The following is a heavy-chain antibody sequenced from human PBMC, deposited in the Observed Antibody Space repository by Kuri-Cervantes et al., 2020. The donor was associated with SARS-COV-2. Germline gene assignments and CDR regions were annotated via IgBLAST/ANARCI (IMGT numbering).Heavy chain of an antibody. CDR1: GGTFSSYA. D-gene: IGHD4-23*01. J-gene: IGHJ4*02. CDR2: IIPIFGTA. CDR3: ARSHTLYGGNSSPWDY. Sequence: SVKVSCKASGGTFSSYAISWVRQAPGQGLEWMGGIIPIFGTANYAQKFQGRVTMTTDTSTNTAFMELRSLRPFDTAVYYCARSHTLYGGNSSPWDYWGQGTVVTVSS. V-gene: IGHV1-69*05.